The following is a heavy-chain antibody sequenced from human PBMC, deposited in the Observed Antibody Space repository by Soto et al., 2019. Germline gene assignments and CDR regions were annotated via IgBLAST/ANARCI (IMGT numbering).Heavy chain of an antibody. J-gene: IGHJ4*02. CDR3: MTPTRDRPFDY. CDR1: GFSFSSYW. Sequence: EVQLVETGGDLVQPGGSLRLSCEASGFSFSSYWMTWVRQAPGKRLEYVAIIRQDGSEKNAVDSVMGRFTISRDNAKTSSYMQMNSLRDEDTAVYYCMTPTRDRPFDYWGQGTLVTVSS. V-gene: IGHV3-7*03. CDR2: IRQDGSEK.